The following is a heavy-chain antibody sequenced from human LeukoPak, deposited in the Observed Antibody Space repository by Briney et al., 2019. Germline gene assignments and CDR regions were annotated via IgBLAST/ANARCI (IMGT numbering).Heavy chain of an antibody. CDR1: GYTLTELS. V-gene: IGHV1-24*01. D-gene: IGHD3-22*01. CDR3: TRSAVVLPYYFDY. Sequence: ASVKVSCKVSGYTLTELSMHWVRQAPGKGREWMASFDPENGETLYAQEFQGRVTLTEDTSADTAYMELISLRSEDTAVYYCTRSAVVLPYYFDYWGQGTLVTVSS. J-gene: IGHJ4*02. CDR2: FDPENGET.